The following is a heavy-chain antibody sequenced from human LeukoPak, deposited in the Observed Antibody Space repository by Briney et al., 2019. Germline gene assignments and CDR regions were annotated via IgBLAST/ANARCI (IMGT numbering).Heavy chain of an antibody. D-gene: IGHD6-19*01. CDR3: ARDVDSSGGGGDY. CDR2: IIPIFGTA. Sequence: SVKVSCKASGYTFTSYGISWVRPAPGQGLEWMGGIIPIFGTANYAQKFQGRVTITADESTSTAYMELSSLRSEDTAVYYCARDVDSSGGGGDYWGQGTLVTVSS. V-gene: IGHV1-69*13. J-gene: IGHJ4*02. CDR1: GYTFTSYG.